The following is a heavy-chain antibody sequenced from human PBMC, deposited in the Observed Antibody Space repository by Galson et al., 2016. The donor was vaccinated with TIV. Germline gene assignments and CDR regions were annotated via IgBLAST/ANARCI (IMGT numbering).Heavy chain of an antibody. D-gene: IGHD3-16*01. CDR3: ARDWLWEGPHSCFGS. V-gene: IGHV3-33*01. Sequence: SLRLSCAASGFTFSSYGMHWVRQAPGKGLEWVAVIWYDGTNKIYADSVKDRFTISRDDPKNTLYLEMNSLGAEDTAIYYCARDWLWEGPHSCFGSWGQGTLVTVSS. CDR2: IWYDGTNK. CDR1: GFTFSSYG. J-gene: IGHJ5*01.